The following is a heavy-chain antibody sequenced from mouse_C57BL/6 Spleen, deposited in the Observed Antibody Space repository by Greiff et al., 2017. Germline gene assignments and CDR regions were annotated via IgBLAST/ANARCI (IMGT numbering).Heavy chain of an antibody. Sequence: QVQLQQSGAELVRPGTSVKVSCKASGYAFTNYLIEWVKQRPGQGLEWIGVINPGSGGTNYNEKFKGKATLTADKSSSTAYMQLSSLTSEDSAVYFCARRYDYDDGYYFDYRGQGTTLTGSS. D-gene: IGHD2-4*01. J-gene: IGHJ2*01. CDR3: ARRYDYDDGYYFDY. CDR1: GYAFTNYL. V-gene: IGHV1-54*01. CDR2: INPGSGGT.